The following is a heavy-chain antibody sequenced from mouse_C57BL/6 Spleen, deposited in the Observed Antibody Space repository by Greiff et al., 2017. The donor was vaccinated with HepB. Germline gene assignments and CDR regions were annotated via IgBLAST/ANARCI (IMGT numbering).Heavy chain of an antibody. D-gene: IGHD2-3*01. J-gene: IGHJ3*01. Sequence: EVKLMESGGGLVKPGGSLKLSCAASGFTFSDYGMHWVRQAPEKGLEWVAYISSGSSTIYYADTVKGRFTISRDNAKPTMFLQMTSMRSEDGAMYYCSRSAYDGYRAWFADWGQGTLVTVSA. V-gene: IGHV5-17*01. CDR1: GFTFSDYG. CDR3: SRSAYDGYRAWFAD. CDR2: ISSGSSTI.